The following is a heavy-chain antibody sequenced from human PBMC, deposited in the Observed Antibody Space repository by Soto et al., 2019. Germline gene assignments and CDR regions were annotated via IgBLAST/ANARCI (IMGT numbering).Heavy chain of an antibody. Sequence: GASVKVSCKASGGTFSSYAISWVRQAPGQGLEWMGGIIPIFGTANYAQKFQGRVTITADESTSTAYMELSSLRSEDTAVYYCAREASYYDSSGYYQYYFDYWGQGTLVTVSS. V-gene: IGHV1-69*13. CDR2: IIPIFGTA. CDR3: AREASYYDSSGYYQYYFDY. J-gene: IGHJ4*02. CDR1: GGTFSSYA. D-gene: IGHD3-22*01.